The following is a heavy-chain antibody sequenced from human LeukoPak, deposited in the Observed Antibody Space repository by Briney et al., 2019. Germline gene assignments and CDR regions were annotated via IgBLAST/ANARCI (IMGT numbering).Heavy chain of an antibody. CDR3: AREKKAREKREDYYGSGSYLDY. V-gene: IGHV4-31*03. CDR1: GGPISSGGYY. CDR2: IYYSGST. D-gene: IGHD3-10*01. Sequence: TSQTLSLTCTVSGGPISSGGYYWSRIRQHPGKGLEWIGYIYYSGSTYYNPSLQSRVTVPVDTSKNQFSLKLSSVTAADTAVYYCAREKKAREKREDYYGSGSYLDYWGQGTLVTVSS. J-gene: IGHJ4*02.